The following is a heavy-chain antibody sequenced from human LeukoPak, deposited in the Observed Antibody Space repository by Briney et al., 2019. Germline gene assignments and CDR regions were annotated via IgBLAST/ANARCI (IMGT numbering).Heavy chain of an antibody. CDR2: IYYSGST. D-gene: IGHD2-2*01. V-gene: IGHV4-59*01. J-gene: IGHJ2*01. CDR1: GGSFSAYY. CDR3: ASAQLSRYWYFDL. Sequence: SETLSLTCVVYGGSFSAYYWSWIRQPPGKGLEWIGYIYYSGSTNYNPSLKSRVTISVGTSKNQFSLKLSSVTAADTAVYYCASAQLSRYWYFDLWGRGTLVTVSS.